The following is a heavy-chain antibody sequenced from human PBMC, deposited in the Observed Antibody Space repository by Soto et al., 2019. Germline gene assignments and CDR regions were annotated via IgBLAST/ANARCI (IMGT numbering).Heavy chain of an antibody. D-gene: IGHD4-4*01. CDR2: ISYEGSNI. CDR3: AKDRQYSTYHFDS. Sequence: GGSLRLSCVASGFTFSRYGMHWVRQAPGKGLEWVGVISYEGSNIFYGDFVKGRFTISRDNSNNTLYLQMDSLRAEDTAMYYCAKDRQYSTYHFDSWGQGTLVTVSS. V-gene: IGHV3-30*18. J-gene: IGHJ4*02. CDR1: GFTFSRYG.